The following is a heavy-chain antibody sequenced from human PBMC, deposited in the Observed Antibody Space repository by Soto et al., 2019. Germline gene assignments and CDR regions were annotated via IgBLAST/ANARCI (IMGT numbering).Heavy chain of an antibody. CDR1: GGSISSGGYY. V-gene: IGHV4-31*03. Sequence: SETLSLTCTVSGGSISSGGYYWSWIRQHPGKGLEWIGYIYYSGSTYYNPSLKSRVTISVDTSKNQFSLKLSSVTAADTAVYYCARGAVVVPAAMGDYYYYYGMEVWGQGTTVTVSS. D-gene: IGHD2-2*01. CDR3: ARGAVVVPAAMGDYYYYYGMEV. CDR2: IYYSGST. J-gene: IGHJ6*02.